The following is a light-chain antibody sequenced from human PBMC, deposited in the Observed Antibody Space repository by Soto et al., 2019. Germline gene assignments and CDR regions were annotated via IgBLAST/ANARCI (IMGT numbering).Light chain of an antibody. CDR1: QSVSSK. V-gene: IGKV3-15*01. CDR3: QQYSNWPPYT. J-gene: IGKJ2*01. CDR2: AAS. Sequence: EIVMTQSPATLSVSPGERATLSCRASQSVSSKLAWYQQKPGQAPRLLIYAASTRATGIPARCSGSGSGTEFTLTITSLQSEDFAVYYCQQYSNWPPYTFGQGTKLEIK.